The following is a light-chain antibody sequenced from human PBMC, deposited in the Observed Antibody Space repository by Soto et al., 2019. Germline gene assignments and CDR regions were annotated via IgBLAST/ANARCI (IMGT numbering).Light chain of an antibody. J-gene: IGKJ4*01. CDR1: QDISNY. Sequence: DIQMTQSPSSLSASVGDRVTITCWASQDISNYLAWYQQKPGKVPKLLIYAASTLQSGVPSRFSGSGSGTDFTLTISSLQPEDFATYYCQKYNSAPRTFGGGTKVEIK. CDR3: QKYNSAPRT. CDR2: AAS. V-gene: IGKV1-27*01.